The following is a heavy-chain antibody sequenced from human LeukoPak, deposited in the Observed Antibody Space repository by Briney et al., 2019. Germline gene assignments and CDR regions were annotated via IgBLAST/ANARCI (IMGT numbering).Heavy chain of an antibody. CDR3: ARGSRKGYMDV. D-gene: IGHD6-6*01. Sequence: SETLSLTCTVSGGPISSSRYYWGWIRQPPGKGLEWIGSIYYSGSTYYNPSLKSRVTISVDTSKNQFSLKLSSVTAADTAVYYCARGSRKGYMDVWGKGTTVTVSS. CDR1: GGPISSSRYY. CDR2: IYYSGST. J-gene: IGHJ6*03. V-gene: IGHV4-39*07.